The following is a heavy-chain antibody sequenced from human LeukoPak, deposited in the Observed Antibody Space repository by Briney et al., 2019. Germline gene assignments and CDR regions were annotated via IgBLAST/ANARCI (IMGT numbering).Heavy chain of an antibody. CDR1: GFTCSCYA. D-gene: IGHD3-22*01. CDR2: ISGSGGST. CDR3: AKDGLPYYYDSSGYYLDY. Sequence: GGSLILSCAASGFTCSCYAMSLVRPARGKGLECVSAISGSGGSTYYADSVKGSFTISRDNSKNTLYLQMNSLRAEDTAVYYCAKDGLPYYYDSSGYYLDYWGQGTLVTVSS. V-gene: IGHV3-23*01. J-gene: IGHJ4*02.